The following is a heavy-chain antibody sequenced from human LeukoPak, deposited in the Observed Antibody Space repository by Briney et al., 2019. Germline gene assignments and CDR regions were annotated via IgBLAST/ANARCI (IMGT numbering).Heavy chain of an antibody. V-gene: IGHV3-23*01. J-gene: IGHJ6*03. D-gene: IGHD3-3*01. Sequence: GVPLRLSCGACGFTFSSSDMSGVRQAPRKGREGVSGISGSGTRTHYGDSVKRRFTISRDNSPNMVYLPMNSLRAEDTAIYSSAKERGFGGYYYYYMDVWGKGTTVTVSS. CDR3: AKERGFGGYYYYYMDV. CDR2: ISGSGTRT. CDR1: GFTFSSSD.